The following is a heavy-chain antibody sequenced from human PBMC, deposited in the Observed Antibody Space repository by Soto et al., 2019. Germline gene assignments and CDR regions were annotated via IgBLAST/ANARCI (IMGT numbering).Heavy chain of an antibody. CDR3: ASLTGTTLYNWFDP. CDR2: MYNTGSA. Sequence: SETLSLTCTVSGGSISGYYWSWIRQPPGKGLEWIGYMYNTGSAVYNPSFKSRVTISVDTSKNQFSLKLSSVTAAVTAVYYCASLTGTTLYNWFDPWGQGTLVTVSS. J-gene: IGHJ5*02. V-gene: IGHV4-59*12. D-gene: IGHD1-1*01. CDR1: GGSISGYY.